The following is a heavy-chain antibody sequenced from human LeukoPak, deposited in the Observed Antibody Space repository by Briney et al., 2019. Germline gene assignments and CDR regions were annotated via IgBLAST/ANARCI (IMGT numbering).Heavy chain of an antibody. Sequence: PGGSLRLSCAASGFTFSSYSMNWVRQAPGKGLEWVSSISSSSSYIYYADSVKGRFTISRDNAKNSLYLQMNSLRAEDTAVYYCARVWWNDFWVNWFDPWGQGTLVTVSS. J-gene: IGHJ5*02. CDR1: GFTFSSYS. D-gene: IGHD3-3*01. CDR3: ARVWWNDFWVNWFDP. V-gene: IGHV3-21*01. CDR2: ISSSSSYI.